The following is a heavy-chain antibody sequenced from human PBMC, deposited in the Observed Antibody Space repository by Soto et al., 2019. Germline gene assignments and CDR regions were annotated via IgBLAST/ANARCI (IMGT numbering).Heavy chain of an antibody. CDR3: AHSRSYCSGGSCYSGFDY. V-gene: IGHV2-5*02. D-gene: IGHD2-15*01. CDR1: GFSLSTSGVG. Sequence: QITLKESGPTLVKPTQTLTLTCTFSGFSLSTSGVGVGWIRQPPGKALEWLALIYWDDDKRYSPSLKSRLTITKDTSTNQVVITMTTMDPVDTATYYCAHSRSYCSGGSCYSGFDYWGQGTLVTVSS. J-gene: IGHJ4*02. CDR2: IYWDDDK.